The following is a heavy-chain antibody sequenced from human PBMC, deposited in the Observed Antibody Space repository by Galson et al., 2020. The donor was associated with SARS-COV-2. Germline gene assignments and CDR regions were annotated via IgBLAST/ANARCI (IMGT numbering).Heavy chain of an antibody. J-gene: IGHJ6*02. CDR3: ARDRLTAPITKIYYYYYGMDV. D-gene: IGHD2-2*01. CDR2: IYKGGGT. CDR1: GFTVNSNY. V-gene: IGHV3-66*02. Sequence: TGGSLRLSCVVSGFTVNSNYMNWVRQAPGKGLEWVSVIYKGGGTYYADSVKGRFTISRDNSKNTVYLQMSSLRAEDTAVYYCARDRLTAPITKIYYYYYGMDVWGQGTMVTVSS.